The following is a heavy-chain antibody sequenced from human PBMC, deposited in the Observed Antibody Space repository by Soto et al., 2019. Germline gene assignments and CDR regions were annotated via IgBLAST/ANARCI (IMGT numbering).Heavy chain of an antibody. CDR1: GYTFSDYA. CDR3: VRCYCSVGSCYACWHFDL. Sequence: QVQLVQSGGEVKKPGASVKVSCQASGYTFSDYAISWVRQDPGQGLEWMGWISASTRNTDHAQNFQGRVIMTLDTSTNTAYMELRSLRSDDTAVYYCVRCYCSVGSCYACWHFDLWGRGTLVTVSS. J-gene: IGHJ2*01. V-gene: IGHV1-18*01. D-gene: IGHD2-15*01. CDR2: ISASTRNT.